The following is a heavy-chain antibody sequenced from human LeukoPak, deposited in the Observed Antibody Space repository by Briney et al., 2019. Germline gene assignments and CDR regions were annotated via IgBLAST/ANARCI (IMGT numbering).Heavy chain of an antibody. V-gene: IGHV4-34*01. D-gene: IGHD3-10*01. J-gene: IGHJ5*02. CDR1: GGSFSGYY. CDR2: INHSGST. CDR3: ARARFGELINWFDP. Sequence: SETLSLTCAVYGGSFSGYYWSWIRQPPGKGLEWIGEINHSGSTNYNPSLKSRVTISVDTSKNQLSLKLSSVTAADTAVYYCARARFGELINWFDPWGQGTLVTVSS.